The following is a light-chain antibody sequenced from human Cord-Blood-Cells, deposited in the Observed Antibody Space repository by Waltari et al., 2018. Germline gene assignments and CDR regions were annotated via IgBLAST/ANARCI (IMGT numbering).Light chain of an antibody. CDR1: SSDVGSYNL. V-gene: IGLV2-14*02. J-gene: IGLJ3*02. Sequence: QSALTQPASVSGSPGQSITISCTGTSSDVGSYNLVSWYQQHPGKAPKPMIYEGSKRPSGVSNRFSGSSSGTTVTLTISGVQAEDEADYYCQSADSSGTWVFGGGTKLTVL. CDR3: QSADSSGTWV. CDR2: EGS.